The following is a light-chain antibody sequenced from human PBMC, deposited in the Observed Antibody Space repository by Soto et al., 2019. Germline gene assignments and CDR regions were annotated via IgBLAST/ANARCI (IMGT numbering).Light chain of an antibody. CDR2: GNS. CDR3: QSYDSSLSGSEV. J-gene: IGLJ1*01. CDR1: SSNIGAGYD. Sequence: QSALTQPPSVSGSPGQRVTISCTGSSSNIGAGYDVHWYQQHPGTAPKLLIYGNSNRPSGVSDRFSGSKSGTSASLAITGLQAEDEADYYCQSYDSSLSGSEVFGTGTKLTVL. V-gene: IGLV1-40*01.